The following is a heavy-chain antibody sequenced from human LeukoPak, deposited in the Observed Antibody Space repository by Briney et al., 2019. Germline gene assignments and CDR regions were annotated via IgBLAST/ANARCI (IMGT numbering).Heavy chain of an antibody. D-gene: IGHD3-10*01. V-gene: IGHV3-15*01. CDR1: GFGFSYAW. Sequence: GGSLRLSCAASGFGFSYAWMNWVRQAPGKGLEWVGRIISKTDGGITDYAAPVRGRFTISRDDSKNTLYLEMNNLKPEDTAVYHCTTLRSLDYWGQGTLVTVSS. CDR2: IISKTDGGIT. J-gene: IGHJ4*02. CDR3: TTLRSLDY.